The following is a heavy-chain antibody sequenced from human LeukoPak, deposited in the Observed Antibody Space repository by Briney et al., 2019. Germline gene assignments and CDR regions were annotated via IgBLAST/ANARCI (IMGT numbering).Heavy chain of an antibody. CDR3: AKGSRSSWFHLYYFDY. CDR2: ISAGGGST. J-gene: IGHJ4*02. V-gene: IGHV3-23*01. D-gene: IGHD6-13*01. CDR1: GFTYSSYA. Sequence: GGSLRLSCAASGFTYSSYAMSWVRQAPGKGLKWVSVISAGGGSTYYADSVKGRFTISRDNSKNTVNLQMNSLRAEDTAVYYCAKGSRSSWFHLYYFDYWGQGTLVTVSS.